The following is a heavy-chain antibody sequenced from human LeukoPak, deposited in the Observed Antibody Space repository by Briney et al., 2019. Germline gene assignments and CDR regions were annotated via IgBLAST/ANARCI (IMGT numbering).Heavy chain of an antibody. CDR1: GFTFSSYA. CDR3: STASRNYYDSELDY. CDR2: ISGSGVST. J-gene: IGHJ4*02. D-gene: IGHD3-22*01. Sequence: GGSLRLSCAASGFTFSSYAMSWVRQAPGKGLELVSAISGSGVSTYYADSVKGRFTISRDNSKNTLYLQMNSLRAEDTAVYYCSTASRNYYDSELDYWGQGTSVTVSS. V-gene: IGHV3-23*01.